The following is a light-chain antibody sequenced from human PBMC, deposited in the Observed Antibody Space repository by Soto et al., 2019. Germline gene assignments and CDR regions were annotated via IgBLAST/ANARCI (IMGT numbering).Light chain of an antibody. V-gene: IGLV2-14*01. Sequence: QSALTQPASVSGSPGQSITISCTGTSSDVGGYGYVSWYQQQPGKAPKLIIYEVTNRPSGISSRFSASKSGNTASLTISGLQAEDEADYYCSSYASSGTKVFGSETKLTVL. CDR3: SSYASSGTKV. J-gene: IGLJ1*01. CDR2: EVT. CDR1: SSDVGGYGY.